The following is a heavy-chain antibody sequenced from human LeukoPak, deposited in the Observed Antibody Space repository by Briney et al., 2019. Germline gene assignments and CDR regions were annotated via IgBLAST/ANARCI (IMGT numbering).Heavy chain of an antibody. J-gene: IGHJ3*02. CDR2: IIPIFGTA. CDR3: ATQLEFGAFDI. V-gene: IGHV1-69*06. Sequence: ASVKVSCKASRGTFSSYAISWVRQAPGQGLEWMGGIIPIFGTANYAQKFQGRVTITADKSTSTAYMELSSLRSEDTAVYYCATQLEFGAFDIWGQGTMVTVSS. D-gene: IGHD1-1*01. CDR1: RGTFSSYA.